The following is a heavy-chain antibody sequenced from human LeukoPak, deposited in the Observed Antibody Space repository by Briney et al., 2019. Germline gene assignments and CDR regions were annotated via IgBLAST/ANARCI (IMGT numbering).Heavy chain of an antibody. CDR1: GGSISNYY. CDR3: ASARSGGYFDY. D-gene: IGHD4-23*01. J-gene: IGHJ4*02. Sequence: SETLSLTCTVSGGSISNYYWSWSRQPPGKGLEWIGYIYYRGSTNYNPSLKSRVTISVDTSKNQFSLKLSSVTAADTAVYYCASARSGGYFDYWGQGTLVTVSS. CDR2: IYYRGST. V-gene: IGHV4-59*01.